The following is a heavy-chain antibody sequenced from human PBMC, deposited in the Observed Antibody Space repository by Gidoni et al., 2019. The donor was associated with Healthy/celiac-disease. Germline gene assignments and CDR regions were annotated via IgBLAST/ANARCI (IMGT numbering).Heavy chain of an antibody. Sequence: QVQLVESGGGVVQPGRSLRLSCAASGFTFSNYALHWVRPAPGKGLEWVAVISYDGSNKYYADSVKGRFTISRDNSKNTLYLQMNSLRAEDTAVYYCARDGIVVVIAIPSDGYFDYWGQGTLVTVSS. J-gene: IGHJ4*02. CDR1: GFTFSNYA. CDR2: ISYDGSNK. V-gene: IGHV3-30-3*01. D-gene: IGHD2-21*01. CDR3: ARDGIVVVIAIPSDGYFDY.